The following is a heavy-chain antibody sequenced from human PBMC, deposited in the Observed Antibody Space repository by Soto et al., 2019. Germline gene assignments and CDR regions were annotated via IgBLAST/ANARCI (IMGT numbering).Heavy chain of an antibody. CDR3: AKDTGSGGSPFDY. CDR2: VSYDGSNR. CDR1: GFTFSNYG. D-gene: IGHD6-19*01. V-gene: IGHV3-30*18. J-gene: IGHJ4*02. Sequence: GGSLRLSCAASGFTFSNYGIHCVRQAPGKGLEWVSFVSYDGSNRYYADSVRGRFTISRDNSENTVYVQMNSLRPEDTAVYYCAKDTGSGGSPFDYWGQGTMVTVYS.